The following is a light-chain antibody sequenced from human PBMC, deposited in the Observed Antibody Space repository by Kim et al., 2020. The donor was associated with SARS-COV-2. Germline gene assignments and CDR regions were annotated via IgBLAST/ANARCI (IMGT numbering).Light chain of an antibody. CDR1: RSNVGAGNV. CDR2: GNS. Sequence: QRVTISCTGSRSNVGAGNVVHWYQQLPGTAPKVLIYGNSNRPSGVPYRFSGSKSGTSASLAISGLQAEDEADYYCQSYDSSLSGWVFGGGTKLTVL. V-gene: IGLV1-40*01. CDR3: QSYDSSLSGWV. J-gene: IGLJ3*02.